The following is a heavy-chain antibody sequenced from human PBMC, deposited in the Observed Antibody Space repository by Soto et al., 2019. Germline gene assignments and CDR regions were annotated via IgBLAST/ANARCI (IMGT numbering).Heavy chain of an antibody. Sequence: GGSLLLSCASSGFTFSIYAMSWVRQAPGKGLDWVLAISCSGGSTYYADSVKGRFTISRDNSKNTLYLQMNSLRAEDTAVYYCAKSTLIVVVVDATPDVDYWGQGTLVTVSS. D-gene: IGHD2-15*01. CDR2: ISCSGGST. J-gene: IGHJ4*02. CDR3: AKSTLIVVVVDATPDVDY. CDR1: GFTFSIYA. V-gene: IGHV3-23*01.